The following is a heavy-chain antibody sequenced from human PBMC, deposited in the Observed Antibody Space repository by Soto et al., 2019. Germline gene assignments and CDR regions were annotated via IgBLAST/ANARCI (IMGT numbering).Heavy chain of an antibody. CDR2: INPSGDST. CDR1: GHTFPSYN. V-gene: IGHV1-46*01. J-gene: IGHJ4*02. CDR3: ARDAWGPDY. Sequence: QVQLVQSGAEVKKPGASVNVSCKIKTSGHTFPSYNVHWVRHAPGQGLEWMGIINPSGDSTTYSQKFQGRVSMTRDSSTTAVYMELSSLRSEDTAVYYCARDAWGPDYWGQGTLVTVSS. D-gene: IGHD7-27*01.